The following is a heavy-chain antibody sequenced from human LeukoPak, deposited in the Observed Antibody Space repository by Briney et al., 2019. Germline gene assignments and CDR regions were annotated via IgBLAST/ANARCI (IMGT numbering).Heavy chain of an antibody. CDR2: IYYSGST. Sequence: SETLSLTFTVSGGSISSYYWSWIRQPPGKGLEWIGYIYYSGSTNYNPSLKSRVTISVDTSKNQFSLKLSSVTAADTAVYYCARESGYSYVNWFDPWGQGTLVTVSS. V-gene: IGHV4-59*12. J-gene: IGHJ5*02. CDR1: GGSISSYY. CDR3: ARESGYSYVNWFDP. D-gene: IGHD5-18*01.